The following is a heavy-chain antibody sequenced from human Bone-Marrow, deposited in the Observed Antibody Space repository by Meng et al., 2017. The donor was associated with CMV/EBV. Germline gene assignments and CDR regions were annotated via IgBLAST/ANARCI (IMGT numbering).Heavy chain of an antibody. Sequence: ASVKVSCKASGYTFNRYDINWVRQANGQGLEWRGWMNTNSGNTGYAQKFQGRVTMTRNTSISTAYMELSSLRSEHTSVYYCARGPGTSYYDFLSCYYLNVVGYYYGMDVWGQGTTVTVSS. D-gene: IGHD3-3*01. J-gene: IGHJ6*02. CDR1: GYTFNRYD. CDR3: ARGPGTSYYDFLSCYYLNVVGYYYGMDV. V-gene: IGHV1-8*01. CDR2: MNTNSGNT.